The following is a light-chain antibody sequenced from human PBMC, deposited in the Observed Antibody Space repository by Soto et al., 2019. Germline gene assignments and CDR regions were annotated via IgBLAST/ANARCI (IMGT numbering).Light chain of an antibody. J-gene: IGLJ3*02. CDR1: SSNIGNNY. Sequence: QSVLTQPPSLSAAPGQTVTISCSGGSSNIGNNYVSWYQQVAGTTPKLLIFDNNKRPSGIPDRFSGSKSGTSATLGIAGLQTGDAADYYCATWDSSRSAWLFGGGTKVTVL. CDR3: ATWDSSRSAWL. CDR2: DNN. V-gene: IGLV1-51*01.